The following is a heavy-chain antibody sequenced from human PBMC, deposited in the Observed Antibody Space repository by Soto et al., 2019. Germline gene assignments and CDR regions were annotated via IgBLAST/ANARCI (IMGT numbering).Heavy chain of an antibody. Sequence: QLQLQESGPGLVKPSETLSLTCSVSDDSINSDKYYWGWIRQPPGKGLEWIGSIYYRGNAYYNPSLQTRVTISLDKSRSQSSLKLNSVPAADSAVYFCARLEGLATISYYFGFWGPGALVTVSS. CDR1: DDSINSDKYY. CDR2: IYYRGNA. D-gene: IGHD3-3*01. V-gene: IGHV4-39*01. J-gene: IGHJ4*02. CDR3: ARLEGLATISYYFGF.